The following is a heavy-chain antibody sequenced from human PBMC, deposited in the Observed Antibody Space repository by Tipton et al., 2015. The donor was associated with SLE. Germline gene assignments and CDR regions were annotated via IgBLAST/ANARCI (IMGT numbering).Heavy chain of an antibody. D-gene: IGHD3-10*01. J-gene: IGHJ6*03. Sequence: QVQLVQSGAEVKKPGSSVKVSCKASGGTFSTYAISWVRQAPGQGLEWMGWISPYSGNSDSAQKFQGRLTLTTDTSTSTAFMDLRSLISDDTAIYYCARHVTYSVPTIGSGHFYMDVWGKGTTVTISS. V-gene: IGHV1-18*01. CDR1: GGTFSTYA. CDR3: ARHVTYSVPTIGSGHFYMDV. CDR2: ISPYSGNS.